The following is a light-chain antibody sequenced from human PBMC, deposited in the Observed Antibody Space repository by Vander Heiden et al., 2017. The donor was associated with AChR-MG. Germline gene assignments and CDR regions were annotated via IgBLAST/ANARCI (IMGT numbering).Light chain of an antibody. Sequence: DIQMTQSPSSLSASVGDRVTLTCRASQGISNYLAWYQQKPGQGPKLLIYAASTLQSGVPSRFSGSGYGTDFTLTISSLQPEDVAPYYCQKYNNPLALTFGGGTKVEIK. J-gene: IGKJ4*01. CDR2: AAS. CDR3: QKYNNPLALT. V-gene: IGKV1-27*01. CDR1: QGISNY.